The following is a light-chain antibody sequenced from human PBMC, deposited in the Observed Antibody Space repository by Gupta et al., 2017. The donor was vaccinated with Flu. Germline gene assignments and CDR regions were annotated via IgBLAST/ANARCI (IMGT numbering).Light chain of an antibody. J-gene: IGKJ4*01. V-gene: IGKV3-15*01. CDR1: QSVSHD. CDR3: QQYNNWPPLT. CDR2: GAS. Sequence: EIVMTQSPATLSVSPGERATLSCRASQSVSHDLAWYQQKPGQAPRLLIYGASTRATGIAARFSGSGSGTEFTLTISSRQSEDFAVYYCQQYNNWPPLTFGGGTKVEIK.